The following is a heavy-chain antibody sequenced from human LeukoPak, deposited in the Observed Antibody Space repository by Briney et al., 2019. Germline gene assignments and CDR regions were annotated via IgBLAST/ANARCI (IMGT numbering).Heavy chain of an antibody. CDR2: IHYSGST. D-gene: IGHD6-19*01. J-gene: IGHJ4*02. Sequence: NSSETLSLTCTVSGGSISGSDYFWHWIRQSPGQGLEWIGNIHYSGSTYYKPSLKCRVTISLDTSKKQFSLRMTSVTAADTAVYYCARDRGSVAGTNRFDYYFDYWGQGTLVTVSS. CDR1: GGSISGSDYF. V-gene: IGHV4-39*07. CDR3: ARDRGSVAGTNRFDYYFDY.